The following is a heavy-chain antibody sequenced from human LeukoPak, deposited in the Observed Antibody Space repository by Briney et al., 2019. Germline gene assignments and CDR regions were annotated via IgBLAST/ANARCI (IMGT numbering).Heavy chain of an antibody. V-gene: IGHV3-7*01. CDR1: GLILSNNS. CDR2: IKQDGSEK. CDR3: VRNRYNLDV. Sequence: GESLRLSCAVSGLILSNNSMTWVRQAPGKGLEWVASIKQDGSEKYYVDSVKGRFTISRDNAKNSLYLEMNSLRAEDTALYYCVRNRYNLDVWGQGTTVTVSS. J-gene: IGHJ6*02. D-gene: IGHD1-1*01.